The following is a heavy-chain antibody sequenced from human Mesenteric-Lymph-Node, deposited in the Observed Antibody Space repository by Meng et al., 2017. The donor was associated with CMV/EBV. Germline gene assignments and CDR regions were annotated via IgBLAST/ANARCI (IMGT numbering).Heavy chain of an antibody. CDR2: IYSSGST. J-gene: IGHJ4*02. D-gene: IGHD3-22*01. CDR3: ASHSYYYDSSGTLFDY. CDR1: GGSISGFY. V-gene: IGHV4-59*01. Sequence: SGGSISGFYWSWIRQPPGKGLEWIGYIYSSGSTNYNPSLKSRVTMSVDTSKNQFSLQLSSVTAADTAVYFCASHSYYYDSSGTLFDYWGQGTLVNVSS.